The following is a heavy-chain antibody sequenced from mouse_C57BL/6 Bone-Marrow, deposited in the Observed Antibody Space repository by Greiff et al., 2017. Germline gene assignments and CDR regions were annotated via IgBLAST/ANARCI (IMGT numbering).Heavy chain of an antibody. CDR2: FHPYNDDT. V-gene: IGHV1-47*01. CDR1: GYTFTTYP. J-gene: IGHJ4*01. CDR3: AKGGDGSSPYYYAMDY. D-gene: IGHD1-1*01. Sequence: QVQLQQSGAELVKPGASVKMSCKASGYTFTTYPIEWMKQHHGKSLEWIGNFHPYNDDTKYNEKFKGKATLTVEKSSSTVYLELSRLTSDDSAVYYWAKGGDGSSPYYYAMDYWGQGTSVTVSS.